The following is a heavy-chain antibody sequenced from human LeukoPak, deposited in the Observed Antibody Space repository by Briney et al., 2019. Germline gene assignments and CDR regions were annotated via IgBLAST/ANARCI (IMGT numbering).Heavy chain of an antibody. Sequence: ASVKVSCKASGYTFTSYDINWVRQTTGQGLEWMGWMNPNSGNTGYAQKFQGRVTMTRNTSISTAYMELSSLRSEDTAVYYCARAIDAGNYYYYYMDVWGKGTTVTISS. CDR2: MNPNSGNT. CDR1: GYTFTSYD. V-gene: IGHV1-8*01. D-gene: IGHD6-13*01. J-gene: IGHJ6*03. CDR3: ARAIDAGNYYYYYMDV.